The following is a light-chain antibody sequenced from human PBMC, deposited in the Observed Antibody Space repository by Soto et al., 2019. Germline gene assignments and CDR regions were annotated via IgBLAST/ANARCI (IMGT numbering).Light chain of an antibody. Sequence: DSHLTQSPSFLSASLGDRVTISXRASQGVRVYLAWYQLKPGXAPKXXXATXSSLQSGGPSRLSGSGSATEFTLTISSLQPEDSANYYCQQLEMDPRTFGQGTKVDIK. J-gene: IGKJ1*01. V-gene: IGKV1-9*01. CDR1: QGVRVY. CDR2: TXS. CDR3: QQLEMDPRT.